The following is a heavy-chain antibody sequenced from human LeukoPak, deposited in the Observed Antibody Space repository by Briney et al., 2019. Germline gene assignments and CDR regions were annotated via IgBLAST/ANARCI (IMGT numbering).Heavy chain of an antibody. CDR1: GFTFSNYE. V-gene: IGHV3-48*03. J-gene: IGHJ3*02. CDR3: ATTTWGVLGAFDI. Sequence: PGGSLRLSCAASGFTFSNYEMNWVRQAPGKGLEWVSYISSSGSTIYNADSVEGRFTISRDNAKNSLYLQMNSLRAEDTAVYYCATTTWGVLGAFDIWGQGTMVTVSS. CDR2: ISSSGSTI. D-gene: IGHD3-10*01.